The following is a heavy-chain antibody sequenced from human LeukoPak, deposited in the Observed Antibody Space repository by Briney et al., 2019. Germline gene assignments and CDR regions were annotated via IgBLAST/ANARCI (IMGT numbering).Heavy chain of an antibody. CDR1: GFTFSSYA. D-gene: IGHD3-3*01. V-gene: IGHV3-30*04. CDR3: AREAAYYDFWSGYHYANYFDY. CDR2: ISYDGSNK. J-gene: IGHJ4*02. Sequence: GRSLRLSCAASGFTFSSYAMHWVRQAPGKGLEWVAVISYDGSNKYYADSVKGRFTICRDNSKNTLYLQMNSLRAEDTAVYYCAREAAYYDFWSGYHYANYFDYWGQGTLVTVPS.